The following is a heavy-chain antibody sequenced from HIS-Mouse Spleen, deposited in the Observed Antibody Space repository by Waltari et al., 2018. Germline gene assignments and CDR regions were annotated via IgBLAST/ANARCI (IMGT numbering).Heavy chain of an antibody. V-gene: IGHV3-15*01. CDR2: IKSKTDGGTT. Sequence: EVKLVESGGGLVKPGGSLSLSCAASGFTFSNAWMRWVRQAQGKGLEWVCRIKSKTDGGTTDYAAPVKGRFTISRDDSKNTLYLQMNSLKTEDTAVYYCTTDPNSGYPDYWGQGTLVTVSS. D-gene: IGHD5-12*01. CDR1: GFTFSNAW. CDR3: TTDPNSGYPDY. J-gene: IGHJ4*02.